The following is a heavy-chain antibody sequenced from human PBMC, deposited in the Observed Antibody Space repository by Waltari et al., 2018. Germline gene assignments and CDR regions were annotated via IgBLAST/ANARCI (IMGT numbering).Heavy chain of an antibody. CDR2: IYTSGST. V-gene: IGHV4-61*02. CDR1: GGSISRGSYY. D-gene: IGHD6-13*01. CDR3: ARDSSSWYYFDY. Sequence: QVQLQESGPGLVKPSQTLSLTCTVSGGSISRGSYYWYWIRQPAGKGLEWIGRIYTSGSTNYNPSLKSRVTISVDTSKNQFSLKLSSVTAADTAVYYCARDSSSWYYFDYWGQGTLVTVSS. J-gene: IGHJ4*02.